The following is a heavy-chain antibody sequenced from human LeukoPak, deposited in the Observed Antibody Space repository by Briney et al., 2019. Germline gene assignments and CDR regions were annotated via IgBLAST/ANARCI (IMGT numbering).Heavy chain of an antibody. J-gene: IGHJ4*02. CDR2: INPNSGGT. V-gene: IGHV1-2*02. Sequence: ASVKVSCKASGYTFTGYYMHWVRQAPGQGLEWMGWINPNSGGTNYAQKFQGRVTMTRDTSISTAYMELSRPRSDDTAVYYCVRGIAAAGTRTRGYWGEGTLVSV. CDR1: GYTFTGYY. CDR3: VRGIAAAGTRTRGY. D-gene: IGHD6-13*01.